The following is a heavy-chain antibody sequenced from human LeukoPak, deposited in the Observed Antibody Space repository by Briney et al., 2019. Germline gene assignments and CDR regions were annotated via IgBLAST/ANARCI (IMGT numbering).Heavy chain of an antibody. J-gene: IGHJ4*02. CDR3: ASSHKGNWGTRQNYFDY. V-gene: IGHV3-11*04. CDR2: ISSSGSTI. CDR1: GFTFGDYY. D-gene: IGHD7-27*01. Sequence: PGGSLRLSCSASGFTFGDYYMSWIRQAPGKGLEWVSYISSSGSTIYYADSVKGRFTISRDNAKNSLYLQMNSLRAEDTAVYYCASSHKGNWGTRQNYFDYWGQGTLVTVSS.